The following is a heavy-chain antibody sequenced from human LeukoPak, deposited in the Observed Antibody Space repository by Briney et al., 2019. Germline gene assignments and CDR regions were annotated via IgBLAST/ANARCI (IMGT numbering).Heavy chain of an antibody. CDR2: INHSGST. Sequence: SGTLSLTCAVYGGSFSGYYWSSIRQPPGKGLEWIGEINHSGSTNYNPSLKSRVTISVDTSKNQFSLKLSSVTAADTAVYYCARGQRARFGYWGQGTLVTVSS. CDR1: GGSFSGYY. V-gene: IGHV4-34*01. J-gene: IGHJ4*02. CDR3: ARGQRARFGY. D-gene: IGHD6-25*01.